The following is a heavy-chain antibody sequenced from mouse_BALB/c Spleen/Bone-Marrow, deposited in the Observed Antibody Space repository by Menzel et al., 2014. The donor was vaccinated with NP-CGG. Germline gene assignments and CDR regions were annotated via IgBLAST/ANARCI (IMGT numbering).Heavy chain of an antibody. CDR3: ARQLAYAMDY. J-gene: IGHJ4*01. Sequence: EVKLMESGGGLVQPGGSLKLSCATSGFTFSDYYMYWVRQTPEKRLEWVAYITKGGGSTYYPDTVKGRFTISRDNAKNTLYLQMSRLKSEDTAMYYCARQLAYAMDYWGQGTSVTVSS. CDR2: ITKGGGST. CDR1: GFTFSDYY. D-gene: IGHD4-1*01. V-gene: IGHV5-12*02.